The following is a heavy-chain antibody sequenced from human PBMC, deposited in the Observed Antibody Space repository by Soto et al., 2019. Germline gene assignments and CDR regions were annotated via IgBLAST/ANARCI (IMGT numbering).Heavy chain of an antibody. J-gene: IGHJ6*02. CDR1: GGSISSSSYY. CDR3: ARQGIAVAGTCYYGMDV. CDR2: IYYSGST. V-gene: IGHV4-39*01. Sequence: SETLSLTCTVSGGSISSSSYYWGWIRQPPGKGLEWIGSIYYSGSTYYNPSLKSRVTISVDTSKNQFSLKLSSVTAADTAVCYCARQGIAVAGTCYYGMDVGGQGTTVT. D-gene: IGHD6-19*01.